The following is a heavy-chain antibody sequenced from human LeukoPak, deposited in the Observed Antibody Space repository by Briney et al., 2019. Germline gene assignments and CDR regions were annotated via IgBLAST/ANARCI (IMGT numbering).Heavy chain of an antibody. V-gene: IGHV3-48*03. J-gene: IGHJ3*02. CDR3: ARGLTSYDAFDI. Sequence: GGSLRLSCAASGFTFSNYDMNWVRQAPGKGLEWVSYISGSGITIYYADPVKGRLTISRDNAKNSLYLQMNRLRAEDTAVYYCARGLTSYDAFDIWGQGTMVSVSS. CDR2: ISGSGITI. CDR1: GFTFSNYD. D-gene: IGHD1-20*01.